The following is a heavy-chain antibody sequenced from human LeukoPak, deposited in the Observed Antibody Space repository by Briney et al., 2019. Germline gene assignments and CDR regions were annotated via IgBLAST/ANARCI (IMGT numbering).Heavy chain of an antibody. Sequence: ASVKVSCKASGYTFTSYGISWARQAPGQGLERMGWISAYNGNTNYAQKLQGRVTMTTDTSTSTAYMELRSLRSDDTAVYYCARDGRSQQLVSEYFQHWGQGTLVTVSS. CDR1: GYTFTSYG. CDR3: ARDGRSQQLVSEYFQH. J-gene: IGHJ1*01. V-gene: IGHV1-18*01. CDR2: ISAYNGNT. D-gene: IGHD6-13*01.